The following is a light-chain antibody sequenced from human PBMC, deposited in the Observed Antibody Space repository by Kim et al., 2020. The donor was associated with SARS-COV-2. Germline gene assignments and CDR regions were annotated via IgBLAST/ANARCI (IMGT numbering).Light chain of an antibody. Sequence: GQSSTCSGSGSDSNIGSHTVNWYQQFPGTAPKLVFYTNNQRPSGVPDRFSGSKSGTSASLAISGLQVEDEAEFYCAVWDDSLNGPVFGGGTKVTVL. CDR2: TNN. CDR3: AVWDDSLNGPV. V-gene: IGLV1-44*01. CDR1: DSNIGSHT. J-gene: IGLJ2*01.